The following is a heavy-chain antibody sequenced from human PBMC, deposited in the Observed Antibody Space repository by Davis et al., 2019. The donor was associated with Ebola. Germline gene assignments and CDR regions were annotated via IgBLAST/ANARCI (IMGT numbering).Heavy chain of an antibody. Sequence: MPSETLSLTCTVSGCTISSYYLSWIRQPPGKGLEWIGYIYYSGSTNYNPSLKSRGTISVHTSNNQFSLKLSSVTATDTAVYYCARRRSWFDPWGQGTLVTVSS. J-gene: IGHJ5*02. CDR2: IYYSGST. D-gene: IGHD6-25*01. V-gene: IGHV4-59*01. CDR1: GCTISSYY. CDR3: ARRRSWFDP.